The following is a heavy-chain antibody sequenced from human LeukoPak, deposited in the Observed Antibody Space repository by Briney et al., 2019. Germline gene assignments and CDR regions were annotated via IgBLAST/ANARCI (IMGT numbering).Heavy chain of an antibody. Sequence: GSLRLSCAASGFTFSTYTMNWVRQAPGKGLEWVSYISSSSSTIYYADSVKGRFTISRDNAKNSLYLQMNSLRAEDTAVYYCARGNRQGYSYHDAFDIWGQGTMVTVSS. D-gene: IGHD5-18*01. V-gene: IGHV3-48*04. J-gene: IGHJ3*02. CDR1: GFTFSTYT. CDR3: ARGNRQGYSYHDAFDI. CDR2: ISSSSSTI.